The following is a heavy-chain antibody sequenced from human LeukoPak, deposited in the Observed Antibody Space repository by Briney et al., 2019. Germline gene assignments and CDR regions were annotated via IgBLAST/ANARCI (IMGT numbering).Heavy chain of an antibody. Sequence: ASVKLSCKASGYTFTSYDINRVRQATGQGLELMGWLNPNSGNTGYAQKFQGRVTMTRNTSISTAYMELSSLRSEDTAVYYCARGRYSGYDRFDYWGQGTLVTVSS. D-gene: IGHD5-12*01. CDR3: ARGRYSGYDRFDY. J-gene: IGHJ4*02. CDR2: LNPNSGNT. V-gene: IGHV1-8*01. CDR1: GYTFTSYD.